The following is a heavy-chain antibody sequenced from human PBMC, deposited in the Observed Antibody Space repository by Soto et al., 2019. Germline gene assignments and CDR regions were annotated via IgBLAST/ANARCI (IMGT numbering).Heavy chain of an antibody. D-gene: IGHD3-22*01. J-gene: IGHJ3*02. CDR1: GFTFSTYA. CDR2: ISAGDIT. CDR3: AKALGDRYYYGSSGYYLDI. Sequence: EVQLLESGGDLVQPGGSLRLSCAASGFTFSTYALSWVRQAPGKGLEWVSSISAGDITFYADSVKGRFTVSRDNSKNTLYLQMSSLRAEDTAVYYCAKALGDRYYYGSSGYYLDIWGQGTVVTVSS. V-gene: IGHV3-23*01.